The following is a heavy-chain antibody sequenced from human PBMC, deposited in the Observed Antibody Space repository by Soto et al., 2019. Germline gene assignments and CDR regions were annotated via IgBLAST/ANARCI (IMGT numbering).Heavy chain of an antibody. J-gene: IGHJ6*03. Sequence: QLRLQESGPRLLRPSATLSLTCAVSGGSVNSDNFSWGWVRQPPGKGPEWVATIHNGGAANYNPSLRCRVSFSTNPSRTEFPIQPTLVPAEDTSLYYCVRLPPRVPPGRNCSFYMDVG. V-gene: IGHV4-39*01. CDR2: IHNGGAA. CDR1: GGSVNSDNFS. D-gene: IGHD1-26*01. CDR3: VRLPPRVPPGRNCSFYMDV.